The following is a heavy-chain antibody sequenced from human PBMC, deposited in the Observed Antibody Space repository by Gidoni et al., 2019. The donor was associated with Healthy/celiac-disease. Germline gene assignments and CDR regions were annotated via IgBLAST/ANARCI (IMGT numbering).Heavy chain of an antibody. Sequence: QVQLVQSGPEVTKPGSSVKVSCKAYGGTFRSYAFSWVRQAPGQGLEWMGVIIPIFGTANYSQQFQVRVTITADKSTSTVYMELSSLRSEDTAVYYCARDRIEWDTVVAAGTRAFDIWGQGTMVTVSS. CDR3: ARDRIEWDTVVAAGTRAFDI. J-gene: IGHJ3*02. CDR2: IIPIFGTA. D-gene: IGHD6-13*01. CDR1: GGTFRSYA. V-gene: IGHV1-69*06.